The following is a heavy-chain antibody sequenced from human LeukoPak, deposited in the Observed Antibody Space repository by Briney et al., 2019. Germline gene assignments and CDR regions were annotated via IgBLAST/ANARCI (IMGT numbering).Heavy chain of an antibody. V-gene: IGHV3-43*01. CDR3: ARDKPFGGLGSHFDY. CDR2: ISRDGVAT. CDR1: GLTFADYT. Sequence: GGSLRLSCAASGLTFADYTMHWVRQAPGKGLEWVSLISRDGVATKYADSVRGRFTISRDNSKNSLYLQMNSLRVEDTAIYFCARDKPFGGLGSHFDYWGQGILVTVSS. D-gene: IGHD3-10*01. J-gene: IGHJ4*02.